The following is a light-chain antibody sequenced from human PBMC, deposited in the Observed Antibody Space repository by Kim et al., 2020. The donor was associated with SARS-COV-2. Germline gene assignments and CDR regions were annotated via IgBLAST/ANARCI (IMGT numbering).Light chain of an antibody. CDR1: SLRNYY. Sequence: ALGQTVRITCQGESLRNYYASWYQQKPGQAPVFVIYGENNRPSGIPDRFSGSFSGNTASLTITGAQAEDEADYYCNCRDSSGNHLVFGGGTQLTVL. J-gene: IGLJ2*01. V-gene: IGLV3-19*01. CDR2: GEN. CDR3: NCRDSSGNHLV.